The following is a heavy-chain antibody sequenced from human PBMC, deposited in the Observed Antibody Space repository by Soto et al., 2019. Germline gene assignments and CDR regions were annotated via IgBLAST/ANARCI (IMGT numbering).Heavy chain of an antibody. Sequence: GGSLRLSCAASGFTFTNAWINWVRQAPGKGLEWVGRIKSKTDGGTTDYAEPVKGRFAISRDDSNNMAYLQMNSLKIEDTAVYYCTTDSYSTIIIVRFDYWGHGTLVTVSS. J-gene: IGHJ4*01. D-gene: IGHD3-22*01. V-gene: IGHV3-15*07. CDR2: IKSKTDGGTT. CDR3: TTDSYSTIIIVRFDY. CDR1: GFTFTNAW.